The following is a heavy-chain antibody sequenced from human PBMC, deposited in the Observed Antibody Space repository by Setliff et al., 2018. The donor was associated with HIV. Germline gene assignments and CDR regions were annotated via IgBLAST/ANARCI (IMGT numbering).Heavy chain of an antibody. D-gene: IGHD3-9*01. Sequence: PSETLSLTCTVSGGSISSSSYYWGWIRQAPGKGLEWLSSITSSGSYIHYADSVKGRFTVSGDNAKNSLFLQMSSLRADDTAIYYCAKASRQHFDWSPSSHWGQGMLVTVSS. CDR3: AKASRQHFDWSPSSH. V-gene: IGHV3-21*01. CDR1: GGSISSSS. CDR2: ITSSGSYI. J-gene: IGHJ4*02.